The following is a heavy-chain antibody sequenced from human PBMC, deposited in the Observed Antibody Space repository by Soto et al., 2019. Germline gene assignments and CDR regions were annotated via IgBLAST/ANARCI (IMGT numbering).Heavy chain of an antibody. CDR3: ARDQVLELPDYYYYTDV. J-gene: IGHJ6*03. CDR2: IIPILGIA. Sequence: ASVKVSCKASGGTFSSYTISWVRQAPGQGLEWMGRIIPILGIANYAQKFQGRVTITADKSTSTAYMELSSLRSEDTAVYYCARDQVLELPDYYYYTDVWGKGTTVTVSS. CDR1: GGTFSSYT. V-gene: IGHV1-69*04. D-gene: IGHD1-7*01.